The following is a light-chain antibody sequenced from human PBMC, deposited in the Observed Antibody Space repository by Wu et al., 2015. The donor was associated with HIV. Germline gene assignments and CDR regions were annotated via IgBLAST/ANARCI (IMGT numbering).Light chain of an antibody. CDR2: GAS. CDR3: QQYGISPIT. J-gene: IGKJ5*01. V-gene: IGKV3-20*01. Sequence: ELVLTQSPGTLPLSPGERATLSCRASHILTTDYLAWYQQKPGQAPRLLIYGASRRATGIPDRFSGSGSGTDFTLTISRLDPEDFAVYYCQQYGISPITFGQGTRLENK. CDR1: HILTTDY.